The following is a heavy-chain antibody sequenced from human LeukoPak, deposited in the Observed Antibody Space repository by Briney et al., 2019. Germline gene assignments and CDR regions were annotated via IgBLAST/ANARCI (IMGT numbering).Heavy chain of an antibody. Sequence: PGGSLRLSCAASGFTFDDYAMHWVRQAPGKGLEWVSGISWNSGSIGYADSVKGRFTISRGNAKNSLYLQMNSLRAEDTALYYCAKDLGRGSGSELDYWGQGTLVTVSS. D-gene: IGHD3-10*01. J-gene: IGHJ4*02. V-gene: IGHV3-9*01. CDR2: ISWNSGSI. CDR1: GFTFDDYA. CDR3: AKDLGRGSGSELDY.